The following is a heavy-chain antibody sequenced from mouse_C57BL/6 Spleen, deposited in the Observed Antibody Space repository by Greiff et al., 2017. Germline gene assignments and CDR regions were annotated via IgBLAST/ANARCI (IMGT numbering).Heavy chain of an antibody. D-gene: IGHD1-1*01. CDR2: ISYDGSN. CDR3: AREGLLRGYYFDY. V-gene: IGHV3-6*01. J-gene: IGHJ2*01. CDR1: GYSITSGYY. Sequence: EVQRVESGPGLVKPSQSLSLTCSVTGYSITSGYYWNWIRQFPGNKLEWMGYISYDGSNNYNPSLKNRISITRDTSKNQFFLKLNSVTTEDTATYYCAREGLLRGYYFDYWGQGTTLTVSS.